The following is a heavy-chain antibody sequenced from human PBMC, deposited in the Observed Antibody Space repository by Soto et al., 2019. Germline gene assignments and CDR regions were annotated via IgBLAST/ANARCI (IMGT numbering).Heavy chain of an antibody. CDR1: GYTFTXYG. D-gene: IGHD1-20*01. J-gene: IGHJ5*02. CDR2: ISAYNGNT. V-gene: IGHV1-18*01. Sequence: ASVKVSCKASGYTFTXYGISWGRQAPGQGLEWMGWISAYNGNTNYAQKLQGRVTMTTDTSTSTAYMELRSLRSDDTAVYYCARVQYNWNAGFDPWGQGTLVTVSS. CDR3: ARVQYNWNAGFDP.